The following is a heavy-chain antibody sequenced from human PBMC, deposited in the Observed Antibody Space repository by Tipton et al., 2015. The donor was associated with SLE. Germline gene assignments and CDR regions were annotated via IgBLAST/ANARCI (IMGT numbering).Heavy chain of an antibody. D-gene: IGHD3-22*01. CDR1: AYTFTGYY. CDR3: ARDYYDPSESTVEDN. Sequence: QLVQFGAEVKKPGASVKVSCKASAYTFTGYYFHWVRQAPGQGLEWMGWINPNNGDTKYAQKFQGRVTMTGDTSISTAYMELRRLKSDDTAVYFCARDYYDPSESTVEDNWGQGTLVTVSS. V-gene: IGHV1-2*02. J-gene: IGHJ4*01. CDR2: INPNNGDT.